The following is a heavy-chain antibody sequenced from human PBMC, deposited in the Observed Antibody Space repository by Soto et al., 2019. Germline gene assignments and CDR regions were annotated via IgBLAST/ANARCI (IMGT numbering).Heavy chain of an antibody. CDR3: ARDMGGYYFEPNDY. D-gene: IGHD3-22*01. Sequence: QVQLVQSGPEVKKLGASVKVSCKTSGYTFTSYGISWVRQAPGQGLEWMGWITANNVNTNYAQKFQGRVTMTTDTSTATAYMELRSLRSDDTAVYYCARDMGGYYFEPNDYWGQGTLVTVSS. CDR1: GYTFTSYG. J-gene: IGHJ4*02. V-gene: IGHV1-18*01. CDR2: ITANNVNT.